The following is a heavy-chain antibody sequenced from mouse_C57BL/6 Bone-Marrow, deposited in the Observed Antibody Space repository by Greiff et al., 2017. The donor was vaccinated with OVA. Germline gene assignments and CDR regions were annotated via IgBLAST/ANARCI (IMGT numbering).Heavy chain of an antibody. J-gene: IGHJ4*01. CDR1: GYTFTDYN. V-gene: IGHV1-22*01. CDR3: ARNPYGPIYAMDY. CDR2: INPNNGGT. D-gene: IGHD1-1*01. Sequence: VQLKESGPELVKPGASVKMSCKASGYTFTDYNMHWVKQSHGKSLEWIGYINPNNGGTSYNQKFKGKAALTVNKSSSTAYMELRSLTSEDAAVYYGARNPYGPIYAMDYWGQGTSVTVSS.